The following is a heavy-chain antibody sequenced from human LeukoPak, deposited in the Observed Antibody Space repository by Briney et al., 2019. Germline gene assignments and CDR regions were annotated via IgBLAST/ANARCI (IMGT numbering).Heavy chain of an antibody. CDR2: ISGSGGST. CDR1: GFTFSSYA. Sequence: QSGGSLRLFCAASGFTFSSYAMSWVRQAPGKGLEWVSAISGSGGSTYYADSVKGRFTISRDNSKNTLYLQMNSLRAEDTAVYYCAKDRPLREYYDFWSGYHEEFSNSEACLDYWGQGTLVTVSS. J-gene: IGHJ4*02. V-gene: IGHV3-23*01. CDR3: AKDRPLREYYDFWSGYHEEFSNSEACLDY. D-gene: IGHD3-3*01.